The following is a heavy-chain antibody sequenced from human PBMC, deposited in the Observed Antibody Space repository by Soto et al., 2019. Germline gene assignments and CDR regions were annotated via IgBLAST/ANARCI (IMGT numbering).Heavy chain of an antibody. D-gene: IGHD1-1*01. V-gene: IGHV3-23*01. CDR2: ISGSGGST. Sequence: GGSLRLSCAASGFTFSSYAMSWVRQAPGKGLEWVSAISGSGGSTYYADSVKGRFTISRDNSKNTLYLQMNSLRAEDTAVYYCAKDRMEGRYYYYYYYYMDVWGKGTTVTVSS. CDR1: GFTFSSYA. CDR3: AKDRMEGRYYYYYYYYMDV. J-gene: IGHJ6*03.